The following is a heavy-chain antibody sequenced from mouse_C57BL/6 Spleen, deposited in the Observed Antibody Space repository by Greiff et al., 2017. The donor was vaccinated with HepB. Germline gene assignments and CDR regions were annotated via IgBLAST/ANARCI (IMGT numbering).Heavy chain of an antibody. CDR2: IDPSDSYT. Sequence: VQLQQPGAELVRPGTSVKLSCKASGYTFTSYWMHWVKQRPGQGLEWIGVIDPSDSYTNYNQKFKGKATLTVDTSSSTAYMQRSSLTSEDSAVYYCAREGTGMFAYWGQGTLVTVSA. D-gene: IGHD4-1*01. CDR1: GYTFTSYW. CDR3: AREGTGMFAY. V-gene: IGHV1-59*01. J-gene: IGHJ3*01.